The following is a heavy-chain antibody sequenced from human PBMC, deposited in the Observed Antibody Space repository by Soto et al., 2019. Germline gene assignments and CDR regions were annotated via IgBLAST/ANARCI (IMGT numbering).Heavy chain of an antibody. V-gene: IGHV3-30*03. CDR2: ASNDGVNK. D-gene: IGHD2-15*01. CDR3: ARRQWSYFDS. Sequence: GGSLRLSCAASGFTFSTYGMHWVRQAPGKGLEWVAVASNDGVNKYYANSVKGRFTISRDKNTLYLQMNSLRAEDTAVYYCARRQWSYFDSWGQGTLVTVSS. J-gene: IGHJ4*02. CDR1: GFTFSTYG.